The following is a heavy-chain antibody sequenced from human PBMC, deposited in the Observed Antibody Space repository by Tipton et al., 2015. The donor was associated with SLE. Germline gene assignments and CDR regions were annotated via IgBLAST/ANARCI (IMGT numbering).Heavy chain of an antibody. Sequence: TLSLTCTVSGGSISSHYWSWIRQPPGKGLEWIGYIYYSGSTNYNPSLKSRVTMSVDTSKNQFSLKLSSVTAADTAVYYCARGGELYPDSGQGTLVTVSS. CDR2: IYYSGST. V-gene: IGHV4-59*11. CDR3: ARGGELYPD. J-gene: IGHJ1*01. CDR1: GGSISSHY. D-gene: IGHD2-8*01.